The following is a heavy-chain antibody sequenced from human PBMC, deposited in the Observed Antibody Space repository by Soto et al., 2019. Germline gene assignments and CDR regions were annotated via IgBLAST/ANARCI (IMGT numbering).Heavy chain of an antibody. D-gene: IGHD3-9*01. Sequence: GGFLRLSCAASGFTFSNYPMNWVRQAPGKGLEWISYTSGDSGTIYYADSVKGRFSISRDNAKNSLYLQMNSLRVEDKAVYYCASDWFYMDVWGKGTSVNVSS. CDR3: ASDWFYMDV. CDR1: GFTFSNYP. CDR2: TSGDSGTI. J-gene: IGHJ6*03. V-gene: IGHV3-48*01.